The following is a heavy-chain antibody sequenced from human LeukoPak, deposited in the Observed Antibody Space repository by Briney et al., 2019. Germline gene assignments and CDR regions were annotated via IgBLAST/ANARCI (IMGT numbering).Heavy chain of an antibody. Sequence: ASVKVSCKASGYSFSSYGITWVRQAPGQGLEWMGWISAYNGNTNYVQKLQGRVTMTTDTSTTTAYMELRSLGSDDTAVYYCTRGGLGYCSGGSCPTSWFNPWGQGTLVIVSS. D-gene: IGHD2-15*01. CDR3: TRGGLGYCSGGSCPTSWFNP. V-gene: IGHV1-18*01. J-gene: IGHJ5*02. CDR2: ISAYNGNT. CDR1: GYSFSSYG.